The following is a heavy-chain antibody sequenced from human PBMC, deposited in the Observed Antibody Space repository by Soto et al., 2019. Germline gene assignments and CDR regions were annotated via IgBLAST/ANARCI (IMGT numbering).Heavy chain of an antibody. Sequence: ASVKVSCKASGYTFTGYYMHWVRQAPGQGLEWMGWINPNSGGTNYAQKFQGRVTMTRDTSISTAYMELSRLRSDDTAVYYCARVPPYGSGSYYNGIHAFDIWGLGTMVTVSS. J-gene: IGHJ3*02. CDR3: ARVPPYGSGSYYNGIHAFDI. D-gene: IGHD3-10*01. V-gene: IGHV1-2*02. CDR1: GYTFTGYY. CDR2: INPNSGGT.